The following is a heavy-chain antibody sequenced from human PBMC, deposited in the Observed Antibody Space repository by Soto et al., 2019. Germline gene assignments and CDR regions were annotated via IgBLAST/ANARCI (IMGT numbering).Heavy chain of an antibody. CDR2: IIPVLGTA. CDR1: GGTFSSYT. CDR3: ARGSEGTYNYFDY. V-gene: IGHV1-69*01. Sequence: QVQLGQSGAEVKKPGSSVRVSCKASGGTFSSYTITWVRQAPGQGLGWMGGIIPVLGTANYAQKFQGRVTITSDESTSTAYMEMSSLRSEDTAVYYCARGSEGTYNYFDYWGQGTLVTVSS. D-gene: IGHD3-10*01. J-gene: IGHJ4*02.